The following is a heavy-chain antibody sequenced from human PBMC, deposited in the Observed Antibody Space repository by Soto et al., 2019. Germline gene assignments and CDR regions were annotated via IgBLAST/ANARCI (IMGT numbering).Heavy chain of an antibody. J-gene: IGHJ5*02. Sequence: ASVKVSCKASGYTFTSYYMHWVRQAPGQGLEWMGIINPSGGSTSYAQKFQGRVTRTRDTSTSTVYMELSSLRSEDTAVYYCAIVVAANNWFDPWGQGTLVTVSS. V-gene: IGHV1-46*03. CDR3: AIVVAANNWFDP. D-gene: IGHD2-15*01. CDR2: INPSGGST. CDR1: GYTFTSYY.